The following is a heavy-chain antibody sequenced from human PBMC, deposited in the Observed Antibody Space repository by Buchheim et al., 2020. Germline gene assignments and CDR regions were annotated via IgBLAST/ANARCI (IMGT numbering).Heavy chain of an antibody. D-gene: IGHD2-2*02. CDR2: INHSGST. Sequence: QVQLQQWGAGLLKPSETLSLTCAVYGGSFSGYYWSWIRQPPGKGLEWIGEINHSGSTNYNPSLKSRVTISVDTSKNQFSLKLSSVTAADAAVYYCARVYTVRSRGLRYFDLWGRGTL. J-gene: IGHJ2*01. CDR1: GGSFSGYY. CDR3: ARVYTVRSRGLRYFDL. V-gene: IGHV4-34*01.